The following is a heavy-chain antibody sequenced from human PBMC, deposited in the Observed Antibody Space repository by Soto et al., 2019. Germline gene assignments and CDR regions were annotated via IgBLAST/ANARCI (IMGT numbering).Heavy chain of an antibody. CDR3: ARGRAGYCSGGSCYSGGY. J-gene: IGHJ4*02. D-gene: IGHD2-15*01. Sequence: QVQLVQSGAEVQKPGSSVKVSCKASGCTFSSYAISWVRQAPGQGLEWRGGISPIFGTADYAQKVQGRVTITAGEATNTAYMELSSLRSEDTAVYYCARGRAGYCSGGSCYSGGYWGQGTRVTVSS. CDR1: GCTFSSYA. V-gene: IGHV1-69*12. CDR2: ISPIFGTA.